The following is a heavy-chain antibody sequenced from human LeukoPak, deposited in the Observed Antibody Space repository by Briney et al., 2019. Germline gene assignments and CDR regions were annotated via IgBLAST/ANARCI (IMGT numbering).Heavy chain of an antibody. J-gene: IGHJ2*01. CDR2: IYYSGST. Sequence: SQTLSLTCTVSGGSISSGDYYWSWIRQPPGKGLEWIGYIYYSGSTYYNPSLKSRVTISVDTSKNQFSLKLSSVTAADTAVYYGXRDRXXYXDXXXAXXXXXXXXXVXXXXXXXXXXXXYF. CDR1: GGSISSGDYY. D-gene: IGHD3-22*01. V-gene: IGHV4-30-4*08. CDR3: XRDRXXYXDXXXAXXXXXXXXXVXXXXXXXXXXXXYF.